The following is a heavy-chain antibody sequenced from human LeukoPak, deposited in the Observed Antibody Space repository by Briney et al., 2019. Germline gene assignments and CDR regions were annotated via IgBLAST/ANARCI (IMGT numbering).Heavy chain of an antibody. CDR1: GFNFTTYG. D-gene: IGHD2-2*01. Sequence: GGSLRLSCAASGFNFTTYGTHWVRQAPGRGLEWVAVISNDGTNTYYGDSVKGRFTISRDNSKNTLYLQMNSLRAEDTAVYYCAKDQTKDCSSTSCSPFDPWGQGTLVTVSS. J-gene: IGHJ5*02. CDR2: ISNDGTNT. V-gene: IGHV3-30*18. CDR3: AKDQTKDCSSTSCSPFDP.